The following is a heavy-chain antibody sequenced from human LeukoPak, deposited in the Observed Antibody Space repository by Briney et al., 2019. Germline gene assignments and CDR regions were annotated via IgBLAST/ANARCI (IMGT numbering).Heavy chain of an antibody. CDR3: ARAVPATSGYFGELDS. V-gene: IGHV1-18*01. Sequence: ASVKVSCKASGYTFTSYGISWVRQAPGQGLEWMGWISAYNGNTNHAQKLQGRVIMTADTSTNTAYMELRRLRSDDTAVYYCARAVPATSGYFGELDSWGQGTLVTVSS. J-gene: IGHJ4*02. D-gene: IGHD3-22*01. CDR1: GYTFTSYG. CDR2: ISAYNGNT.